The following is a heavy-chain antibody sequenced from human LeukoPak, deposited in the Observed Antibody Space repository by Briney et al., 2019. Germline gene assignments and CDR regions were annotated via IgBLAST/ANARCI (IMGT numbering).Heavy chain of an antibody. CDR1: GFTFSSYG. D-gene: IGHD3-22*01. V-gene: IGHV3-21*01. Sequence: PGGSLSLSCAASGFTFSSYGMNWVRQAPGKGLEWVSSISSSSSYIYYADSVKGRFTISRDNAKNSLYLQMNSLRAEDTAVYYCARDRRSWTNMIVVVRAFDIWGQGTMVTVSS. CDR2: ISSSSSYI. J-gene: IGHJ3*02. CDR3: ARDRRSWTNMIVVVRAFDI.